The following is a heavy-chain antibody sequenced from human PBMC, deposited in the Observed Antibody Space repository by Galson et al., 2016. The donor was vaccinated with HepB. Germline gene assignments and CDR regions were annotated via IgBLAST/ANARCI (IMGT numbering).Heavy chain of an antibody. J-gene: IGHJ4*02. V-gene: IGHV3-74*01. CDR3: ARTITPAPIPLFDS. Sequence: LRLSCAASGFTFSNYWMHWVRQPPRQGLVWVSRVKSDGATADYADSVKGRFTITRDNAKNRLFLHMDSLTVDDTAVYFCARTITPAPIPLFDSWGQGTLVTVSS. D-gene: IGHD3-10*01. CDR1: GFTFSNYW. CDR2: VKSDGATA.